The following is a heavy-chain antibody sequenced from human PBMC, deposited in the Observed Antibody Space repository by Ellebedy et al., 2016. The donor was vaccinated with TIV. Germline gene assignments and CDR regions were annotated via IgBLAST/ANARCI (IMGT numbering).Heavy chain of an antibody. J-gene: IGHJ4*02. D-gene: IGHD6-13*01. Sequence: GGSLRLSXAASGFTFSSYAMSWVRQAPGKGLEWVSPIAGSGGNTYYTDSVKGRFTISRDNSKSTLYLQMNSVGAEDTAIYYCTKGGSATGHILHDCWGQGTLVTVSS. V-gene: IGHV3-23*01. CDR1: GFTFSSYA. CDR2: IAGSGGNT. CDR3: TKGGSATGHILHDC.